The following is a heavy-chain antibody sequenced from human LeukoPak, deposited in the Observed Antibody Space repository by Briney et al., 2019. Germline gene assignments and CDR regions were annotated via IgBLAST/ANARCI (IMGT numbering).Heavy chain of an antibody. CDR3: ARQLTTVVNNWFDP. J-gene: IGHJ5*02. Sequence: SETLSLTCTVSGGSISSSSYYWGWIRQPPGKGLEWIGSIYYSGSTNYNPSLKSRVTISVDTSKNQFSLKLSSVTAADTAVYYCARQLTTVVNNWFDPWGQGTLVTVSS. CDR2: IYYSGST. D-gene: IGHD4-23*01. V-gene: IGHV4-39*01. CDR1: GGSISSSSYY.